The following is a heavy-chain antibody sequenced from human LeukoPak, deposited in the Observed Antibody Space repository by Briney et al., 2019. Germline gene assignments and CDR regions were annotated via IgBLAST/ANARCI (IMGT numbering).Heavy chain of an antibody. CDR1: GFTFSDYY. V-gene: IGHV3-11*01. D-gene: IGHD5-12*01. J-gene: IGHJ4*02. Sequence: GGSLRLSCAASGFTFSDYYMTWIRQAPGKGLEWVATISSSGTTISHADSVKGRFTISRDNSKNTLYLQMNSLRAEDTAVYYCAKDISGYEGDYFDYWGQGTLVTVSS. CDR2: ISSSGTTI. CDR3: AKDISGYEGDYFDY.